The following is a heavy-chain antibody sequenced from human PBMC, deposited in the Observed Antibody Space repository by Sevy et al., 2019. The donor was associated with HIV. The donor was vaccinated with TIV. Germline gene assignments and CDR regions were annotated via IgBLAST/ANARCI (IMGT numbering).Heavy chain of an antibody. CDR1: EITLSNYA. D-gene: IGHD6-13*01. CDR2: IRDKDNSHTT. J-gene: IGHJ4*02. Sequence: GGSLRLSCAASEITLSNYAMNWVRQAPGKGLEWVGRIRDKDNSHTTEYAASVNGRFTISRDDSKKSLYLQLNSLKTEDTAVYYCARVRGSSWYESYFDYWGQGTLVTVSS. V-gene: IGHV3-72*01. CDR3: ARVRGSSWYESYFDY.